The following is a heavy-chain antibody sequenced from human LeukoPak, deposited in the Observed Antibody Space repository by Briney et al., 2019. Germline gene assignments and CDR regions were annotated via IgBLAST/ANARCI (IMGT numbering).Heavy chain of an antibody. CDR2: INHSGST. Sequence: SETLSLTCAVYGGSFSGYYWSWIRQPPGKGLEWIGEINHSGSTNYNPSLKSRITISVDTSKNQFSLTLSSVTAADTAVYYCARVFPDYGDYKNWFDPWGQGTLVTVSS. CDR3: ARVFPDYGDYKNWFDP. D-gene: IGHD4-17*01. J-gene: IGHJ5*02. CDR1: GGSFSGYY. V-gene: IGHV4-34*01.